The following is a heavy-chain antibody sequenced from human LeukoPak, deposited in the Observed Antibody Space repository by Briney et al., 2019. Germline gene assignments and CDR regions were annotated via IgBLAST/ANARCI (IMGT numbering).Heavy chain of an antibody. CDR1: GGSFSGYF. V-gene: IGHV4-34*01. Sequence: SETLSLTCAVYGGSFSGYFWSWIRQLPGKGLEWIGEINHRGSTNYNPSLKSRVTISVDTSKNQFSLNLTFVTAADTALYYCARSWLYGDFDYWGQGTLVTVSS. CDR2: INHRGST. D-gene: IGHD6-19*01. CDR3: ARSWLYGDFDY. J-gene: IGHJ4*02.